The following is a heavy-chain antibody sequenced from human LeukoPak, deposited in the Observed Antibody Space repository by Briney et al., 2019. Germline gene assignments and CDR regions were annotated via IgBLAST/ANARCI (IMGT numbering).Heavy chain of an antibody. Sequence: SETLSLTCIVSGASISSDYWTWIWQPPGMGLEWIGYIYYSGTTNYNPSLKSRVTMSVDTSRNQFSLELPSVTAADSAVYYCARYLRQPGTFYLDHWGQGTLVTVSS. D-gene: IGHD3-16*01. V-gene: IGHV4-59*13. CDR2: IYYSGTT. CDR3: ARYLRQPGTFYLDH. CDR1: GASISSDY. J-gene: IGHJ4*02.